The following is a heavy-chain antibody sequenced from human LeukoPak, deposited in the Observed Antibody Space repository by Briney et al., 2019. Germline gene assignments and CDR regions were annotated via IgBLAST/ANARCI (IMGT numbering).Heavy chain of an antibody. CDR2: INHSGST. V-gene: IGHV4-34*01. D-gene: IGHD6-13*01. Sequence: SETLSLTCAVYGGSFSGYYWSWIRQPPGKGLEWIGEINHSGSTNYNPSLKSRVTISVDTSKNQFSLKLSSVTAADTAVYYRARGRTLYSSSRGNWFDPWGQGTLVTVSS. CDR1: GGSFSGYY. CDR3: ARGRTLYSSSRGNWFDP. J-gene: IGHJ5*02.